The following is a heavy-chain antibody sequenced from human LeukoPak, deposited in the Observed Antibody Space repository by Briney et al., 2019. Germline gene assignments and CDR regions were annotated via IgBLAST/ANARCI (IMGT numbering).Heavy chain of an antibody. Sequence: GGSLRLSCEASGFSFSSYNMDWVRQTPGKGLEWISSITTSSSYIFYADSVKGRFTISRDNARNSLYLQMNSLTAEDTAVYYCARDPYIGAYGDTYYYFMDVWGKGTTVTISS. CDR1: GFSFSSYN. CDR3: ARDPYIGAYGDTYYYFMDV. CDR2: ITTSSSYI. V-gene: IGHV3-21*01. J-gene: IGHJ6*03. D-gene: IGHD2-15*01.